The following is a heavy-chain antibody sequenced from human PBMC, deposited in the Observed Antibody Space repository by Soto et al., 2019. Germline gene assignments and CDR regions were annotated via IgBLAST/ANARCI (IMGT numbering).Heavy chain of an antibody. CDR3: AAYRRGEGGRGY. V-gene: IGHV4-59*08. Sequence: QVQLQESGPGVVKPSETLSLTCTVSGASVSSRNWTWIRQPPGKGMEWIGDYSDSASYSPALKSRVTISADTSKKLFSLNLSSVTAADTAVYYGAAYRRGEGGRGYWGQGTLVTVSS. CDR1: GASVSSRN. CDR2: DYSDSA. J-gene: IGHJ4*02. D-gene: IGHD3-16*01.